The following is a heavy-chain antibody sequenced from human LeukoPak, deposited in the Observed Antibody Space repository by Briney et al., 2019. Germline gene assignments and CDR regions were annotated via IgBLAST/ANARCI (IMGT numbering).Heavy chain of an antibody. V-gene: IGHV3-23*01. D-gene: IGHD5-18*01. J-gene: IGHJ4*02. CDR2: ISGSGGST. CDR3: AKEKQLWLTLDY. Sequence: GGSLRLSCAASGFTFSSYAMSWVRQAPGKGLEWVSAISGSGGSTYYADSVKGRLTISRDNSRNTLYLQMNSLRAEDTAVYYCAKEKQLWLTLDYWGQGTLVTVSS. CDR1: GFTFSSYA.